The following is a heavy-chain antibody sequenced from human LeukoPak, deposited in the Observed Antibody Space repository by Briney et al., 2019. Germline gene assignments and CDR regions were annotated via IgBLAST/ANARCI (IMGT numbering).Heavy chain of an antibody. Sequence: DSVRGRFTISRDNAKNSLYLQMNSLRAEDTAVYYCARLKSSSWYGAEAFDIWGQGTMVTVSS. D-gene: IGHD6-13*01. V-gene: IGHV3-7*01. J-gene: IGHJ3*02. CDR3: ARLKSSSWYGAEAFDI.